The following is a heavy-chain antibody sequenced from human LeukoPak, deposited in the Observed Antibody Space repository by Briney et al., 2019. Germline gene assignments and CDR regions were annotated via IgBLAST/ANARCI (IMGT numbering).Heavy chain of an antibody. J-gene: IGHJ4*02. Sequence: GASVKVSCKASGYTFTSYYIHWVRQAPGQGLEWMGWINPNSGGTNYAQKFQGRVTMTRDTSISTAYMELSRLRSDDTAVYYCARVAFSTIRVFGYWGQGTLVTVSS. CDR2: INPNSGGT. CDR1: GYTFTSYY. CDR3: ARVAFSTIRVFGY. V-gene: IGHV1-2*02. D-gene: IGHD3-3*02.